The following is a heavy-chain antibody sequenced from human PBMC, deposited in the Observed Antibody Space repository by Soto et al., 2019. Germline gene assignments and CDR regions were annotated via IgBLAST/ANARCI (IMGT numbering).Heavy chain of an antibody. CDR3: AHRRGYSSGWHYDY. V-gene: IGHV2-5*02. Sequence: QITLKESGPTLVKPTQTLTLTCTFSGFSLSTSGVGVGWIRQPPGKALEWLALIYWDDDKRYSPSLKSRLTIXQXTXTNQVVLTMTNMDPVDTATYYCAHRRGYSSGWHYDYWGQGTLVTVSS. J-gene: IGHJ4*02. CDR1: GFSLSTSGVG. D-gene: IGHD6-19*01. CDR2: IYWDDDK.